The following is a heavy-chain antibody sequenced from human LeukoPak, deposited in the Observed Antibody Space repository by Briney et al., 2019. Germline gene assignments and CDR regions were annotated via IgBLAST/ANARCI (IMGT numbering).Heavy chain of an antibody. CDR1: GFTFSSYG. CDR2: ISYDGSNK. CDR3: AKGFLRGGSFHHDAFDI. Sequence: GGSLRLSCAASGFTFSSYGMHWVRQAPGKGLEWVAVISYDGSNKYYADSVKGRFTISRDNSKNTLYLQMNSLRAEDTAVYYCAKGFLRGGSFHHDAFDIWGQGTMVTVSS. J-gene: IGHJ3*02. V-gene: IGHV3-30*18. D-gene: IGHD1-26*01.